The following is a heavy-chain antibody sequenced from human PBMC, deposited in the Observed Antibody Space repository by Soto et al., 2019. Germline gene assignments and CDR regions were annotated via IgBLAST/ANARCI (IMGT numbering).Heavy chain of an antibody. CDR2: INHSGST. CDR1: GGSFSGYY. V-gene: IGHV4-34*01. Sequence: PSETLSLTCAVYGGSFSGYYWSWIRQPPGKGLEWIGEINHSGSTNYNPSLKSRVTISVDTSKNQFSLKLSSVTAADTAVYYCARGQAVEQQLVRERWFDPWGQGTLVTVSS. CDR3: ARGQAVEQQLVRERWFDP. D-gene: IGHD6-13*01. J-gene: IGHJ5*02.